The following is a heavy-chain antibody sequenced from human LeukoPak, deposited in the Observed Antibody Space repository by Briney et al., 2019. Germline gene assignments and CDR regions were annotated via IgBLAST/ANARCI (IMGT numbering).Heavy chain of an antibody. CDR1: GGSISSYY. D-gene: IGHD3/OR15-3a*01. Sequence: SETLSLTCTVSGGSISSYYWSWIRQPPGKGLEWIRYIYYSGSTNYNPSLKSRVTISVDTSKNQFSLKLSSVTAADTAVYYCAISGGTGYAIVDDFDIWGQGTMVTVSS. J-gene: IGHJ3*02. CDR2: IYYSGST. V-gene: IGHV4-59*08. CDR3: AISGGTGYAIVDDFDI.